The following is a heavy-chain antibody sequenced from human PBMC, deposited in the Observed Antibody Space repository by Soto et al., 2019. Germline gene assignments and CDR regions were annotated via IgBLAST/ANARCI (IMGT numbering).Heavy chain of an antibody. D-gene: IGHD6-13*01. J-gene: IGHJ4*02. CDR2: IFYSGST. CDR1: GGSMRSYY. CDR3: ARLPPISAADTSLFDY. Sequence: QVQLQESGPGLVKPSETLSLTCTVSGGSMRSYYWSWIRQSPGKGLECIGYIFYSGSTNYNPSLKSRVTIAVDTSKNQFSLILRSVTAADTAVYYCARLPPISAADTSLFDYWGEGTLVTVSS. V-gene: IGHV4-59*08.